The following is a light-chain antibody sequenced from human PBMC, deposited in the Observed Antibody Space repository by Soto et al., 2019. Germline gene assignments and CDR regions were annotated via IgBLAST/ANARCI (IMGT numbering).Light chain of an antibody. CDR2: DAS. CDR3: QQRGNWPLYT. Sequence: EIVLTQSPATLSLSPGERATLSCRASQSVSSYLAWYQQKPGQAPRLLIYDASNRATGIPARFSGSGSGTDFTLTISSLEPEDFAVYYYQQRGNWPLYTFGQGTKLEIK. V-gene: IGKV3-11*01. J-gene: IGKJ2*01. CDR1: QSVSSY.